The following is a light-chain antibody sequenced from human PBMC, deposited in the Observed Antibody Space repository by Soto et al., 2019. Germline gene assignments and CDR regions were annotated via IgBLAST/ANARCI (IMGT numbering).Light chain of an antibody. CDR3: QQRSLWPPALT. CDR1: QSVRSD. V-gene: IGKV3-11*01. Sequence: EIVLTQSPATLSLSPGERATLSCRASQSVRSDLAWYQQKPGQAPRLLIYDASNRATGIPARFSGSGSGTDFSLTISSLEPEDFGIYYCQQRSLWPPALTFGGGTKVEIK. J-gene: IGKJ4*01. CDR2: DAS.